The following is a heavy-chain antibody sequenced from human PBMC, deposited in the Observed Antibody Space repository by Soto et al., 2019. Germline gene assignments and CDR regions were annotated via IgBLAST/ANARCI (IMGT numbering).Heavy chain of an antibody. CDR1: GFTFSSYW. Sequence: LSLTCAASGFTFSSYWMSWVRQAPGKGLEWVANIKQDGSEKYYVDSVKGRFTISRDNAKNSLYLQMNSLRAEDTAVYYCARDATVMGYSGSYFAFDIWGQGTMVTVSS. D-gene: IGHD1-26*01. CDR2: IKQDGSEK. CDR3: ARDATVMGYSGSYFAFDI. V-gene: IGHV3-7*03. J-gene: IGHJ3*02.